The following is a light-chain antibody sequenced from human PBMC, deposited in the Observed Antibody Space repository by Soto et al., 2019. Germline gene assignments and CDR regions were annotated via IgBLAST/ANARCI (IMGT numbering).Light chain of an antibody. CDR3: QQYGSSPWT. J-gene: IGKJ1*01. CDR1: QSVSSSY. Sequence: EIIMTQSPATLSLSPGERATLSCRASQSVSSSYLAWYQQKPGQAPRLLIYGASSRATGIPDRFSGSGSGTDFTRTISGLEPEDFAVYYCQQYGSSPWTFGQGTKVDIK. CDR2: GAS. V-gene: IGKV3-20*01.